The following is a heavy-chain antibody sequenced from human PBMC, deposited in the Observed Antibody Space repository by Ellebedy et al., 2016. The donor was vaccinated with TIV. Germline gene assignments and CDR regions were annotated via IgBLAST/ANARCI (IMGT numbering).Heavy chain of an antibody. Sequence: GGSLRLXCAASGFSFSSSTMNWVRQAPGKGLEWVASIGTSSSYIFYADSVRGRFTISRDNAKNSLYLQMDSLRAEDTAVYYCAREDYFDYWGQGTLATVSS. CDR2: IGTSSSYI. CDR3: AREDYFDY. J-gene: IGHJ4*02. CDR1: GFSFSSST. V-gene: IGHV3-21*06.